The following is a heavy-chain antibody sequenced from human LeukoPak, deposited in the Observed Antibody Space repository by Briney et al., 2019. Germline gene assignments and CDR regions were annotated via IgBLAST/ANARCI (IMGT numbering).Heavy chain of an antibody. Sequence: GGSLRLSCAASGFTFSSDWMIWVRQAPGKGLEWVAHIKPDEGEKYYVDSVKGRFTVSRDNAKNSLYLQMNSLRAEDTAVYYCARHLSGVTGYTYGRGIDYWGQGTLVTVSS. CDR2: IKPDEGEK. CDR1: GFTFSSDW. J-gene: IGHJ4*02. CDR3: ARHLSGVTGYTYGRGIDY. D-gene: IGHD5-18*01. V-gene: IGHV3-7*01.